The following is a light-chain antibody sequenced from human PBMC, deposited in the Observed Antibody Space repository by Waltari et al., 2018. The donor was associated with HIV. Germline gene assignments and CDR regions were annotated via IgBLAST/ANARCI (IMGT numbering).Light chain of an antibody. J-gene: IGKJ2*01. CDR3: MQALQTPYT. V-gene: IGKV2-28*01. CDR1: QSLMYSNGFHY. Sequence: DIVMTQSPLSLPFAPGEPASISCRSSQSLMYSNGFHYLDWYLQKPGQSPQLLLYFGSHRPSGVPDRFSGSGSATDFTLKISRVEAGDVGVYYCMQALQTPYTFGQGTKLEIK. CDR2: FGS.